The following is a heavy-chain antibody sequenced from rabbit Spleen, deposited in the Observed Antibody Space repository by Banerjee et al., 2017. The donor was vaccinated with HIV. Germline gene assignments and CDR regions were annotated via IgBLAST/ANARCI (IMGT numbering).Heavy chain of an antibody. J-gene: IGHJ4*01. CDR2: INSVTGST. CDR3: VRDQAGDGDYGPYYLKL. Sequence: QEQLEESGGGLVKPEGSLTLTCKASGFSFSYTYVMCWVRQAPGKGLEWIACINSVTGSTVYASWAKGRFTISSDNAQSTVDLKMTSLTAADTATYFCVRDQAGDGDYGPYYLKLWGQGTLVTVS. V-gene: IGHV1S45*01. D-gene: IGHD2-1*01. CDR1: GFSFSYTYV.